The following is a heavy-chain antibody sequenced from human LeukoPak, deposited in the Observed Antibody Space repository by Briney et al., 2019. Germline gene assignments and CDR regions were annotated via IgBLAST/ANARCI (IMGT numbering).Heavy chain of an antibody. V-gene: IGHV4-34*01. CDR3: ARRDHCSSTSCLGGYYFDY. CDR1: GGSFSGYY. CDR2: INHSGST. J-gene: IGHJ4*02. D-gene: IGHD2-2*01. Sequence: SETLSLTCAVYGGSFSGYYWSWIRQPPGKGLEWIGEINHSGSTNYNPSLKSRVTISVDTSKNQFSLKLSSVTAADTAVYYCARRDHCSSTSCLGGYYFDYWGQGTLVTVSS.